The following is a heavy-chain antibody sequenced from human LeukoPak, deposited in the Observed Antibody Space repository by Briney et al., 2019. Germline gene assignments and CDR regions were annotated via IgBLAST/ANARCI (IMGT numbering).Heavy chain of an antibody. Sequence: SETLSLTCTVSGGSIHSGSYYWNWIRQPAGQGLEWIGRIYTSGSSSYNPSLKSRVTISLDTSKSQFSLTLTSVTAADTAVYFCARGRDGYNYPLFDYWGQGTLVTVSS. CDR3: ARGRDGYNYPLFDY. CDR1: GGSIHSGSYY. V-gene: IGHV4-61*02. D-gene: IGHD5-24*01. CDR2: IYTSGSS. J-gene: IGHJ4*02.